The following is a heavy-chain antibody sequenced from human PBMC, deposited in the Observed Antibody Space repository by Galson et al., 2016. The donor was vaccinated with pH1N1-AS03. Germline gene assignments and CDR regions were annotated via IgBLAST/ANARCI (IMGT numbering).Heavy chain of an antibody. V-gene: IGHV3-74*01. D-gene: IGHD3/OR15-3a*01. CDR3: ARGRFLDWFPDDY. J-gene: IGHJ4*02. CDR1: GFTFSDYW. Sequence: SLRLSCAASGFTFSDYWMHWVRQAPGKGLVWASGLTSDGSIPTYANSVKGRFTISRDNAKNTLYLQMNSLRVEDTAMYYCARGRFLDWFPDDYWGQGTLVTVSS. CDR2: LTSDGSIP.